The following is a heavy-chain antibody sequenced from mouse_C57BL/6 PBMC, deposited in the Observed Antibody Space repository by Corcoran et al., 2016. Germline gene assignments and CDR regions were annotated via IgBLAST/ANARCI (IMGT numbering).Heavy chain of an antibody. CDR3: ARSWEGYYFDY. CDR2: INPNNGGT. D-gene: IGHD4-1*01. Sequence: EVQLQQSGPELVKPGASVKISCKASGYTFTDYYMNWVKQSHGKSLEWIGDINPNNGGTSYNQKFKGKATLTVDKSSSTAYMELRSLTSEDSAVYYCARSWEGYYFDYWGQGTTLTVSS. V-gene: IGHV1-26*01. CDR1: GYTFTDYY. J-gene: IGHJ2*01.